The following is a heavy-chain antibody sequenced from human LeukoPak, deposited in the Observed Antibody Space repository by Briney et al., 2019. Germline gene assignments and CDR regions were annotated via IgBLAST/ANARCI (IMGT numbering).Heavy chain of an antibody. CDR2: IDASGRT. CDR3: AREYGVFDY. D-gene: IGHD4-17*01. J-gene: IGHJ4*02. V-gene: IGHV4-4*07. CDR1: GGSFSGYY. Sequence: SETLSLTCAVYGGSFSGYYWSWIRQPAGKGLEWIGRIDASGRTNYNPSLKSRVTMSVDTSKKQFSLKVNSVTAADTAVYYCAREYGVFDYWGQGTLVTVSS.